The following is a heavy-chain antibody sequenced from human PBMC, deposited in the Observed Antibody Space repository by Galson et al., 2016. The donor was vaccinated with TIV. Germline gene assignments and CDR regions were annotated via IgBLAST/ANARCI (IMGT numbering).Heavy chain of an antibody. D-gene: IGHD2-8*01. J-gene: IGHJ6*02. V-gene: IGHV3-66*02. CDR1: GLSVSINY. CDR3: ARDRMVDATYYYYYYGMDV. CDR2: ISDGGNT. Sequence: SLRLSCAASGLSVSINYMTWVRQAPGKGLEWVSLISDGGNTYYPDSVKGRFTISRDKFKNILYLHMNTVRVEDAAVYYWARDRMVDATYYYYYYGMDVWGQGTAVTVSS.